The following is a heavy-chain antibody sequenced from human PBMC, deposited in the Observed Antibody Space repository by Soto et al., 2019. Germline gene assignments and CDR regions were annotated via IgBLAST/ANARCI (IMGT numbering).Heavy chain of an antibody. CDR2: ISVYNGNT. CDR1: GYAFTSYG. Sequence: QVQLVQSGAEVKKPGASVKVSCKAPGYAFTSYGISWVRQAPGQGLDWMGWISVYNGNTNYAQKLQGRVTMTTDTATSTAYMELRSLRSDDTAVYYGARAPKGTGTVVPRYAFDIWGQGTMVTVSS. V-gene: IGHV1-18*04. CDR3: ARAPKGTGTVVPRYAFDI. D-gene: IGHD2-15*01. J-gene: IGHJ3*02.